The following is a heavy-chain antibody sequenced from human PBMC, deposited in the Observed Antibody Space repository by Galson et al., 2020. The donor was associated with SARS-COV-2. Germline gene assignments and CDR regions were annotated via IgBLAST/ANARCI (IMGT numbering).Heavy chain of an antibody. D-gene: IGHD6-13*01. Sequence: ASAKVSSKVSRYTLTELSMHWVRQAPGKGLEWRGGIEPEAGETIYAQKIQGRVTMTEDTSTDTAYMELRGLRSEDTAVSDCATSAVAGGPEWFDRWGGGTLVT. CDR3: ATSAVAGGPEWFDR. V-gene: IGHV1-24*01. CDR2: IEPEAGET. J-gene: IGHJ2*01. CDR1: RYTLTELS.